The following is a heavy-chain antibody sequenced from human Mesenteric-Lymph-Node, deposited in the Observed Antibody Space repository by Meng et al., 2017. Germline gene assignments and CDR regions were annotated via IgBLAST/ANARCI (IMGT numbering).Heavy chain of an antibody. D-gene: IGHD7-27*01. V-gene: IGHV4-4*02. CDR1: GDSITNHNW. CDR2: IPHRGSS. Sequence: QVPLRESGPAVVKPSETLSLTCAVSGDSITNHNWWAWVRQPPGKGLEWIGEIPHRGSSAYNPSLKSRVSMSIDKSKNQFSLKLTSVTAADTAVYYCASPLGILGIVDLWGRGTLVTVSS. J-gene: IGHJ2*01. CDR3: ASPLGILGIVDL.